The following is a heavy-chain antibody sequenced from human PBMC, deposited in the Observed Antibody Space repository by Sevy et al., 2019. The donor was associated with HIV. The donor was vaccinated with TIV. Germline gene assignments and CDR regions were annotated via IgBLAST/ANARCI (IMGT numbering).Heavy chain of an antibody. CDR1: GFTFSSYS. D-gene: IGHD6-6*01. J-gene: IGHJ4*02. Sequence: GGSLRLSCAASGFTFSSYSMNWVRQAPGKGLEWFSSISSSSSYIYYADSVKGRFTISRDNAKNSLYLQMNSLRAEDTAVYYCARGGQAARFDYWGQGTLVTVSS. CDR3: ARGGQAARFDY. CDR2: ISSSSSYI. V-gene: IGHV3-21*01.